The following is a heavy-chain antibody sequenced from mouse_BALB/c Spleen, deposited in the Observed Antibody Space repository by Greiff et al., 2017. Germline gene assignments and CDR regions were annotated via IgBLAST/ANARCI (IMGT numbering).Heavy chain of an antibody. V-gene: IGHV1-82*01. CDR3: ARSGIYYDFDY. CDR2: IYPGDGDT. D-gene: IGHD2-4*01. CDR1: GYAFSSSW. J-gene: IGHJ2*01. Sequence: QVQLQQSGPELVKPGASVKISCKASGYAFSSSWMNWVKQRPGQGLEWIGRIYPGDGDTNYNGKFKGKATLTADKSSSTAYMQLSSLTSVDSAVYFCARSGIYYDFDYWGQGTTLTVSS.